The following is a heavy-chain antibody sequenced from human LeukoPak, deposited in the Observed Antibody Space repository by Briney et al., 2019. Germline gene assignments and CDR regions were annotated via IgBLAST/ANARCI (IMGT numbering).Heavy chain of an antibody. CDR2: ISSSSSYL. D-gene: IGHD3-9*01. CDR1: GFTFSSYS. V-gene: IGHV3-21*01. Sequence: GGSLTLSCPPSGFTFSSYSMKPVRQAPRSGLATGSSISSSSSYLSYANSVKGQVPISRDNAKTSLYLQMNSLSAEDTAVYYCARGHVLRYFDRPAIFDYWGQGTVVSVSS. J-gene: IGHJ4*02. CDR3: ARGHVLRYFDRPAIFDY.